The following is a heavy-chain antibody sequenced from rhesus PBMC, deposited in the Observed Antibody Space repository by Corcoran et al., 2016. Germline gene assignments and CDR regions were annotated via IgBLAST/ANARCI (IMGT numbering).Heavy chain of an antibody. CDR2: FYLDEDK. V-gene: IGHV2-174*01. CDR1: GVSISTSGMG. Sequence: QVTLKESGPALVKPTQTLTPTCTFSGVSISTSGMGVGWIRQPPEKALEWRALFYLDEDKNSTTSLDSRLTSSKATSKNQVVLTMTTMDPVDTATYYCARTSSWNDFFDYWGQGVLVTVSS. J-gene: IGHJ4*01. D-gene: IGHD1-14*01. CDR3: ARTSSWNDFFDY.